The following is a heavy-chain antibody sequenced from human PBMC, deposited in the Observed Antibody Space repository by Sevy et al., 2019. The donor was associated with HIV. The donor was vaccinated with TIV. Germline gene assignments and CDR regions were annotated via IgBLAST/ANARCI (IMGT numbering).Heavy chain of an antibody. V-gene: IGHV3-30-3*01. CDR2: ISYDASNI. D-gene: IGHD6-6*01. Sequence: GGSLRLSCAASGFTFSSSAMRWVRQAPGKGLEWVALISYDASNIFYADSVKGRFTISRDNSKNTLYLQMNSLRVEDTAVYYCARDGIAARLGLDYWGQGTLVTVSS. J-gene: IGHJ4*02. CDR1: GFTFSSSA. CDR3: ARDGIAARLGLDY.